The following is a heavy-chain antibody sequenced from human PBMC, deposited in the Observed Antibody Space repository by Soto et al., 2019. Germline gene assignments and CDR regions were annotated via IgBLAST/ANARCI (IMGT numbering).Heavy chain of an antibody. D-gene: IGHD2-15*01. CDR1: GFTFSTYG. Sequence: QVQLVESGGGVVQPGRSLRLSCAASGFTFSTYGMHWVRQAPGKGLEWVALIWFDGSDKYYKESVKGRFTISRDNSRSMVYLQMNSLRAEDTAVYYCARLYCSAASCYSVGAFDIRGQGTMVTVTS. J-gene: IGHJ3*02. CDR2: IWFDGSDK. V-gene: IGHV3-33*01. CDR3: ARLYCSAASCYSVGAFDI.